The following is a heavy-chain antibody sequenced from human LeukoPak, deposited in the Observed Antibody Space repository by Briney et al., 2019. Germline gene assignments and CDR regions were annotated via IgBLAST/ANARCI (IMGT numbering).Heavy chain of an antibody. Sequence: GGSLRLSCAASGFTFSGYNMNWVRQAPGKGLEWVSSISSSSYVYYADSVKGRFTISRDNAKNSLYLQMNSLRAEDTAVYYCAKEAPSGSYPFDYWGQGTLVTVSS. CDR3: AKEAPSGSYPFDY. V-gene: IGHV3-21*01. D-gene: IGHD1-26*01. J-gene: IGHJ4*02. CDR1: GFTFSGYN. CDR2: ISSSSYV.